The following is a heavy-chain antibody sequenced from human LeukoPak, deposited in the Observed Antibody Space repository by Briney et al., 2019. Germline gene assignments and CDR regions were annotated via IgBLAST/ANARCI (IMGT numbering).Heavy chain of an antibody. CDR2: IYYSGST. CDR3: ARILYYYGSAIPNYFDY. CDR1: GGSISSSSYY. V-gene: IGHV4-39*07. J-gene: IGHJ4*02. D-gene: IGHD3-10*01. Sequence: PSETLSLTCTVSGGSISSSSYYWGWIRQPPGKGLEWIASIYYSGSTYYNPSLKSRVTISVDTSKNQFSLKLSSVTAADTAVYYCARILYYYGSAIPNYFDYWGQGTLVTVSS.